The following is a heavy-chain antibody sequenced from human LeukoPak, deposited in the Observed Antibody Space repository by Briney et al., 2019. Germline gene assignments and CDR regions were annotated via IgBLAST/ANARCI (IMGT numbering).Heavy chain of an antibody. CDR3: AKGIYSSGWSYFDY. CDR1: GFTFSNST. D-gene: IGHD6-19*01. Sequence: GSLRLSCAASGFTFSNSTMSWVRQAPGKGLEWVSTLSGSGITTYYADSVKGRFTISRDNSKNTLYLQMNSLRAEDTAVYYCAKGIYSSGWSYFDYWGHGTLVTVSS. J-gene: IGHJ4*01. CDR2: LSGSGITT. V-gene: IGHV3-23*01.